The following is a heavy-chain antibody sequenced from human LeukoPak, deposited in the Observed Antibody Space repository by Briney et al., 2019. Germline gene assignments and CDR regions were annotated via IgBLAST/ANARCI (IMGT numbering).Heavy chain of an antibody. CDR2: IYHSGST. V-gene: IGHV4-30-2*01. J-gene: IGHJ6*02. Sequence: SETLSLTCAVSGGSISSGGYSWSWIRQPPGKGLEWIGYIYHSGSTYYNPSLESRVTISVDRSKNQFSLKLSSVTAADTAVYYCASARRDGYNPYYYYGMDVWGQGTTVTVSS. D-gene: IGHD5-24*01. CDR3: ASARRDGYNPYYYYGMDV. CDR1: GGSISSGGYS.